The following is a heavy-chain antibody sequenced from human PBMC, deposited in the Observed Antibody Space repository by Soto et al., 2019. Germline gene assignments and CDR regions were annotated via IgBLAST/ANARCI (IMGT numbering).Heavy chain of an antibody. J-gene: IGHJ6*02. D-gene: IGHD3-22*01. V-gene: IGHV1-69*13. CDR3: ASWYYYDSSVASYGMDV. CDR2: IIPILGTA. CDR1: GGTFSSYA. Sequence: SVKVSCKASGGTFSSYAISWVRQAPGQGLEWMGGIIPILGTANYAQKFQGRVTITADESTSTAYMELSSLRSEDTAVYYCASWYYYDSSVASYGMDVWGQGTTVTVSS.